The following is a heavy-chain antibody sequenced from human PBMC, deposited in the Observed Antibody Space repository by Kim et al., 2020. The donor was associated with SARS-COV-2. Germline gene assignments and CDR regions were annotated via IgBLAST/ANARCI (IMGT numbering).Heavy chain of an antibody. D-gene: IGHD2-15*01. Sequence: RGSLRLSCAASGFTFSSYWMHWVRQAPGKGLVWVSRIHNDGSSTSYADSVKGRFTISRDNAKNTLYLQMHSLRDEDTAVYYCVREGWYYFDYWGQGTLVTVSS. CDR2: IHNDGSST. J-gene: IGHJ4*02. CDR1: GFTFSSYW. CDR3: VREGWYYFDY. V-gene: IGHV3-74*01.